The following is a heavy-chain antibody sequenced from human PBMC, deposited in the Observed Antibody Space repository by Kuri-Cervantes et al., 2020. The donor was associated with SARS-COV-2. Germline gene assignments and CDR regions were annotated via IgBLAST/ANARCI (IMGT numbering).Heavy chain of an antibody. CDR2: FDPEDGET. CDR1: GYTLTELS. Sequence: ASVKVSCKVSGYTLTELSMHWVRQAPGKGLEWMGGFDPEDGETIYAQKFQGRVTMTEDTSTDTAYMELSSLRSEDTAVYYCARDPWGIAAALNAFDIWGQGTMVTVSS. D-gene: IGHD6-13*01. J-gene: IGHJ3*02. CDR3: ARDPWGIAAALNAFDI. V-gene: IGHV1-24*01.